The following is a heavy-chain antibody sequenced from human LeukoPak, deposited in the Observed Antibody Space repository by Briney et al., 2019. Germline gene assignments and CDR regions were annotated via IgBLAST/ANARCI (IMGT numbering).Heavy chain of an antibody. D-gene: IGHD3-16*01. CDR3: ARGRYSSGQLRFGKSADFDY. J-gene: IGHJ4*02. Sequence: ASVKVSCKASGYTFTSYDINWVRQATGQGLEWMGWMNPNSGNTGYAQKFQGRVTMTRNTSISTAYMELSSLRSEDTAVYYCARGRYSSGQLRFGKSADFDYWGRGTLVTVSS. CDR1: GYTFTSYD. CDR2: MNPNSGNT. V-gene: IGHV1-8*01.